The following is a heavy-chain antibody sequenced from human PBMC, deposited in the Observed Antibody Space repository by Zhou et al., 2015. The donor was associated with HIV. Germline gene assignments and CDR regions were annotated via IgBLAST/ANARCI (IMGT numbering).Heavy chain of an antibody. CDR2: INPLFDVE. D-gene: IGHD2-15*01. Sequence: LVQSGTEVRKPGSSVKVSCKASGGSFSGYAISWVRQAPGQGLEWMGVINPLFDVENYAQRFRGRLSMTADKSTSAAYMELRSLTSEDAAIYYCARSGGNYDYAFDIWAKDERLSSLQ. CDR3: ARSGGNYDYAFD. J-gene: IGHJ3*02. CDR1: GGSFSGYA. V-gene: IGHV1-69*17.